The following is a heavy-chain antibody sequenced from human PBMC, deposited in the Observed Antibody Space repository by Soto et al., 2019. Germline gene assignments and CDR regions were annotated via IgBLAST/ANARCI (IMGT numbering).Heavy chain of an antibody. CDR2: ISSNSDTT. V-gene: IGHV3-48*02. D-gene: IGHD2-21*02. Sequence: LVESGGDLVYPGGSLRLSCVASGFRFSDHSMNWVRQAPGKGLQWISYISSNSDTTYYADSVKGRFTVCRDNAKNALFLQMNSLRDDDTATYYCARLPKGSLVTAWGQGARVTVSS. CDR1: GFRFSDHS. CDR3: ARLPKGSLVTA. J-gene: IGHJ4*02.